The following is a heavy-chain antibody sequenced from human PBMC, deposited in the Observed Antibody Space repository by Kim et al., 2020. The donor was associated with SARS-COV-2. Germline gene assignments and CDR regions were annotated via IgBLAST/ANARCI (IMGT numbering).Heavy chain of an antibody. Sequence: SVKGRFTISRDNSKNTLYLQMNSLRAEETAVYYCAGVSRSSYYYYGMDVWGQGTTVTVSS. J-gene: IGHJ6*02. CDR3: AGVSRSSYYYYGMDV. V-gene: IGHV3-30*04.